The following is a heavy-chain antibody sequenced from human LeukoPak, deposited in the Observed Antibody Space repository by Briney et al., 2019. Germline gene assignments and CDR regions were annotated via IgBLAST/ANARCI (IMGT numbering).Heavy chain of an antibody. J-gene: IGHJ6*02. D-gene: IGHD3-3*01. V-gene: IGHV4-61*01. CDR2: NGNT. CDR1: GGSVSSGNYH. CDR3: AGEYYDFWSGHYYYYYGMDV. Sequence: SETLSLTCTVSGGSVSSGNYHWSWIRQAPGKGLEWIGHNGNTNYNPSLKSRVTISVDTSKNQFSLKLSSVTAADTAVYYCAGEYYDFWSGHYYYYYGMDVWGQGTTVTVSS.